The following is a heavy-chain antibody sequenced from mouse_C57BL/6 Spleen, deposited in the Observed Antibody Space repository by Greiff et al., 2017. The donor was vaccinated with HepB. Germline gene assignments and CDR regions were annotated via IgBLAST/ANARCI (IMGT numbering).Heavy chain of an antibody. CDR2: ISDGGSYT. D-gene: IGHD2-3*01. Sequence: DVMLVESGGGLVKPGGSLKLSCAASGFTFSSYAMSWVRQTPEKRLEWVATISDGGSYTYYPDNVKGRFTISRDNAKNNLYLQMSHLKSEDTAMYYCAGGDGYFDYWGQGTTLTVSS. CDR1: GFTFSSYA. V-gene: IGHV5-4*03. J-gene: IGHJ2*01. CDR3: AGGDGYFDY.